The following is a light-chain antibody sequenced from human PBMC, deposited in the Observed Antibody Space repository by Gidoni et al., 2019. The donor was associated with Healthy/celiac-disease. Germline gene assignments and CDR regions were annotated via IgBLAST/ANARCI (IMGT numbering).Light chain of an antibody. CDR3: QQYDDPPLA. CDR1: QDISNY. V-gene: IGKV1-33*01. CDR2: HAS. J-gene: IGKJ4*01. Sequence: DIQITQSPSSLSASVGDRVTITCQASQDISNYLNWYQQKPGKAPKLLMYHASNLETGVPSRFSGSGSGTDFTFTISSLQPEDIATYYCQQYDDPPLAFGGGTKVEIK.